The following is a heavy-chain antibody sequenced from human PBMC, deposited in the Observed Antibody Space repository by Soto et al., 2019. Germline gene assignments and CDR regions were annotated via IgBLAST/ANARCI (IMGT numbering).Heavy chain of an antibody. CDR2: ISAYNGNT. CDR1: GYTFTSYG. Sequence: ASVKVSCKASGYTFTSYGISWVRQAPGQGLEWMGWISAYNGNTNFAQKLQGRVTMTTDTSTSTAYMELRSLRSDDTAVYYCAREPYSYGYYYYFDYWGQGTLVTVSS. D-gene: IGHD5-18*01. J-gene: IGHJ4*02. CDR3: AREPYSYGYYYYFDY. V-gene: IGHV1-18*01.